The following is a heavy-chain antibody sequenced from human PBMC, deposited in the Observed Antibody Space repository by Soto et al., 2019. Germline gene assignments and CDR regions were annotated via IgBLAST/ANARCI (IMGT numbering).Heavy chain of an antibody. V-gene: IGHV3-23*01. D-gene: IGHD1-26*01. Sequence: EVQLLESGGGLVQPGGSLRLSCAASGFTFSYAMSWVRQHPGKRLEWVSGIGGSGDGTYYADSAKVRFTIARYNSTNTLSLHTNSLRAKDAAVYYCAIDLYSGSPSAFDVWGQGTMVTVSS. CDR1: GFTFSYA. J-gene: IGHJ3*01. CDR2: IGGSGDGT. CDR3: AIDLYSGSPSAFDV.